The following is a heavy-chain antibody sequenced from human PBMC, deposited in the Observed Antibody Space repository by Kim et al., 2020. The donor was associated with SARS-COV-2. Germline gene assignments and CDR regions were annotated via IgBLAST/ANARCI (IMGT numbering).Heavy chain of an antibody. Sequence: GGSLRLFCAASGFTFSSYSMNWVRQAPGKGLEWVSSISSSSSYIYYADSVKGRFTISRDNAKNSLYLQMNSLRAEDTAVYYCAGGRGNYYGGVWGQGTTVTVSS. V-gene: IGHV3-21*01. D-gene: IGHD3-10*01. CDR3: AGGRGNYYGGV. J-gene: IGHJ6*02. CDR1: GFTFSSYS. CDR2: ISSSSSYI.